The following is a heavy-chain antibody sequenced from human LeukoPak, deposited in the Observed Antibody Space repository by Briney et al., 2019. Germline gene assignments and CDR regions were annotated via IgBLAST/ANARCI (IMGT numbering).Heavy chain of an antibody. Sequence: GGSLRLSCAASGFTFSSYDMHWVRQPTGKGLEWVSGIGTANDTYYPASVKGRFTISREDAKNSLYLQMNSLRAGDTAVYYCVRGKGRWLQLLREDNWFDPWGQGTLVTVSS. CDR3: VRGKGRWLQLLREDNWFDP. V-gene: IGHV3-13*01. CDR2: IGTANDT. J-gene: IGHJ5*02. D-gene: IGHD5-24*01. CDR1: GFTFSSYD.